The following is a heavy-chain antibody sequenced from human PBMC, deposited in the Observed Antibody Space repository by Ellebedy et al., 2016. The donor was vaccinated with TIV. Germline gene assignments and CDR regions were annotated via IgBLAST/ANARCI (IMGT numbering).Heavy chain of an antibody. D-gene: IGHD3-22*01. Sequence: AASVKVSCKASGYTFTRYYMHWVRQAPGQGLEWMGIMNPRGGSTSYAQKFQGRVTMTRDTSTSTVYMELSSLRSEDTAVYYCAIGWLLLGDYYYGMDVWGQGTTVTVSS. CDR2: MNPRGGST. CDR3: AIGWLLLGDYYYGMDV. CDR1: GYTFTRYY. V-gene: IGHV1-46*01. J-gene: IGHJ6*02.